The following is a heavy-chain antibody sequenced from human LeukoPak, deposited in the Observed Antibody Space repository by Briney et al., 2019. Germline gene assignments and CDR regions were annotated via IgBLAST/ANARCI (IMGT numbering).Heavy chain of an antibody. CDR1: GFTFSSYG. V-gene: IGHV3-33*01. CDR2: IWYDGSNK. CDR3: ARGPHSVVVTATDY. D-gene: IGHD2-21*02. Sequence: GGSLRLSCAASGFTFSSYGMHRVRQAPGKGLEWVAVIWYDGSNKYYADSVKGRFTISRDNSKNTLYLQMNSLRAEDTAVYYCARGPHSVVVTATDYWGQGTLVTVSS. J-gene: IGHJ4*02.